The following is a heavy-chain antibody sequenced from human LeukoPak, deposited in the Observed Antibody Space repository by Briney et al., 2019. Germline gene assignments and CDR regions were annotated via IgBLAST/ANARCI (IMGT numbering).Heavy chain of an antibody. CDR1: GDSISTSY. CDR3: ARDIAATGNLDC. CDR2: IYYSGRT. J-gene: IGHJ4*02. D-gene: IGHD6-13*01. V-gene: IGHV4-59*01. Sequence: SETLSLTCTVSGDSISTSYWSWIRQPPGKGLEWIGYIYYSGRTIYNPSLKSRVTISVDTSMAVDTSKIQVSLNLAYVTAADTAVYCCARDIAATGNLDCWGQGTLVTVSS.